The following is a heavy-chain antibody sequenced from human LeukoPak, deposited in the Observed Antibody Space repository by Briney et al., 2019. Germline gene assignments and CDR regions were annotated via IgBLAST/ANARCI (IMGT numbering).Heavy chain of an antibody. CDR2: ISSSSSTI. CDR1: GFTFSSYS. D-gene: IGHD5-18*01. CDR3: ARVSSAWIQLWFGDY. Sequence: PGGSLRLSCAASGFTFSSYSMNWVRQAPGKGLEWVSYISSSSSTIYYADSVKGRFTISRDNAKNSLYLQMNSLRDEDTAVYYCARVSSAWIQLWFGDYWGQGTLVTVSS. V-gene: IGHV3-48*02. J-gene: IGHJ4*02.